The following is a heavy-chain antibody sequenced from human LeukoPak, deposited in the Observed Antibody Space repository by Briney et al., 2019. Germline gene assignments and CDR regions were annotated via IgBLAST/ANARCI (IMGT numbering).Heavy chain of an antibody. CDR2: ISYDGSNK. J-gene: IGHJ4*02. CDR3: ARDAMIGNYISYFDY. Sequence: GGSLRLSCAASGFTFSSYGMHWVRQAPGKGLEWVAVISYDGSNKYYADSVKGRFTISRDNSKNTLYLQMDSLRAEDTAVYYCARDAMIGNYISYFDYWGQGTLVTVSS. V-gene: IGHV3-30*03. D-gene: IGHD4-11*01. CDR1: GFTFSSYG.